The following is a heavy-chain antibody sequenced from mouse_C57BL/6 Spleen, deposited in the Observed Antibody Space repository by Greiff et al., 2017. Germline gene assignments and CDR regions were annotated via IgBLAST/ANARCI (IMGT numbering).Heavy chain of an antibody. Sequence: EVKLVESGPELVKPGASVKISCKASGYSFTGYYMNWVKQSPEKSLEWIGEINPSTGGTTYNQKFKAKATLTVDKSSSTAYMQLKSLTSEDSAVYYCARWITTVVARNYYAMDYWGQGTSVTVSS. V-gene: IGHV1-42*01. D-gene: IGHD1-1*01. J-gene: IGHJ4*01. CDR2: INPSTGGT. CDR1: GYSFTGYY. CDR3: ARWITTVVARNYYAMDY.